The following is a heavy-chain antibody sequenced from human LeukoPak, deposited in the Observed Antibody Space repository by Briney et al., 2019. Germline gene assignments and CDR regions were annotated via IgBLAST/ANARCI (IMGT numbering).Heavy chain of an antibody. CDR2: ISGSGGST. V-gene: IGHV3-23*01. Sequence: PGGSLRLSCAASGFTFTNYAMSWVRQAPGKGLEWVSGISGSGGSTYYADSVKGRFTISRDNSKNTLYLKMNSLRAEDTAVYYCARSQWGYAFDIWGQGTMVTVSS. J-gene: IGHJ3*02. D-gene: IGHD6-19*01. CDR1: GFTFTNYA. CDR3: ARSQWGYAFDI.